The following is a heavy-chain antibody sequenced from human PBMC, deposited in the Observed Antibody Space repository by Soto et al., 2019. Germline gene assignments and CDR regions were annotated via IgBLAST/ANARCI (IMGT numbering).Heavy chain of an antibody. V-gene: IGHV3-21*01. Sequence: EVQLVESGGGLVKPGGSLRLSCAASGLTFSRYIKHWVRQAPGQGLEWIATISSTSTNIYYADSVKGRITISRDNPKNSLSLQMDSLRREDTAVYYCTRGIASSSLVTFDVWGQGTMVTVSP. CDR2: ISSTSTNI. CDR1: GLTFSRYI. D-gene: IGHD2-21*01. CDR3: TRGIASSSLVTFDV. J-gene: IGHJ3*01.